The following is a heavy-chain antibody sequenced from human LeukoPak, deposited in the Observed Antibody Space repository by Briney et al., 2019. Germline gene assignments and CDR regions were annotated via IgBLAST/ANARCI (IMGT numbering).Heavy chain of an antibody. CDR2: ISYDGSNK. J-gene: IGHJ6*03. CDR3: ASSSSVYYYYYMDV. V-gene: IGHV3-30-3*01. D-gene: IGHD6-6*01. Sequence: GGSLRLSCAASGFTFSSYAMHWVRQAPGKGLEWVAVISYDGSNKYYADSVKGRFTISRDNSKNTLYLQMNSLRAEDTAVYYCASSSSVYYYYYMDVWGQGTTVTVSS. CDR1: GFTFSSYA.